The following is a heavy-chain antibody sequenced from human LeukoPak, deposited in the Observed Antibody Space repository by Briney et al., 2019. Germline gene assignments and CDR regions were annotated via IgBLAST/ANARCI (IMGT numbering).Heavy chain of an antibody. D-gene: IGHD3-16*01. CDR1: GYTFTGYY. V-gene: IGHV1-2*04. J-gene: IGHJ6*02. CDR3: ARRLPPYGMDV. CDR2: INPNSGGT. Sequence: GASVKVSCKASGYTFTGYYMHWVRQAPGQGLEWMGWINPNSGGTNYAQKFQGWVTMTRDTSISTAYMELSSLRSEDTAVYYCARRLPPYGMDVWGQGTTVTVSS.